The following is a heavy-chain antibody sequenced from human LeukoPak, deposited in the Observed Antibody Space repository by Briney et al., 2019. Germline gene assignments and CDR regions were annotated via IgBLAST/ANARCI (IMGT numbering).Heavy chain of an antibody. V-gene: IGHV4-59*01. Sequence: KTSETLSLTCTVSGVSISSYYWSWIRQPPGKGLEWIGYIYYSGSTNYNPSLKSRVTISVDTSKHQFSLKLSSVTAADTAVYYCARSRWYYDSSGYYFDYWGQGTLVTVSS. CDR3: ARSRWYYDSSGYYFDY. D-gene: IGHD3-22*01. CDR2: IYYSGST. CDR1: GVSISSYY. J-gene: IGHJ4*02.